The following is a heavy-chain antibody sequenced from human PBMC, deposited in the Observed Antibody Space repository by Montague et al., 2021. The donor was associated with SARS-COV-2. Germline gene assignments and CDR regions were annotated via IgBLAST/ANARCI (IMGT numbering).Heavy chain of an antibody. CDR2: IYYSGST. CDR1: GGPISSYY. J-gene: IGHJ3*02. CDR3: ARGSGWMGNAFDI. V-gene: IGHV4-59*01. Sequence: SETLSLTCTVSGGPISSYYWSWIRQPPGKGLERIGYIYYSGSTNYNPSLKSRVTISVDTSKNQFSLKLSFVTAADTAVYYCARGSGWMGNAFDIWGQGTMGTVSS. D-gene: IGHD6-19*01.